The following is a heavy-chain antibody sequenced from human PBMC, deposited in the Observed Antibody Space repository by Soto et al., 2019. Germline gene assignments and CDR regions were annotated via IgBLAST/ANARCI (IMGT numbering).Heavy chain of an antibody. CDR3: TKDYIGADAFDI. D-gene: IGHD2-15*01. CDR1: GGRITSDNG. V-gene: IGHV4-4*02. CDR2: VNHIGAS. Sequence: PXASLSLNCAVCGGRITSDNGYNWFRQTPGKGLEWIGEVNHIGASNYSPSLKSRVTISLDKSKNQFSLSMTSVTAADTAMYYCTKDYIGADAFDICGQRAVVTVSS. J-gene: IGHJ3*02.